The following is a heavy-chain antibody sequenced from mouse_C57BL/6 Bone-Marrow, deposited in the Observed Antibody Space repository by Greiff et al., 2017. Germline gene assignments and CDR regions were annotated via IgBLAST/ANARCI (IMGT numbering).Heavy chain of an antibody. Sequence: VQLLQSGPELVKPGASVKISCKASGYTFTDYYINWVKQRPGQGLEWIGWIFPGRGSTYYNEKFKGKATLTVDKSSSTAYMLLSSLTSEDSAVYFCADNYYGSSPYAMDYWGQGTSVTVSS. D-gene: IGHD1-1*01. CDR3: ADNYYGSSPYAMDY. CDR1: GYTFTDYY. V-gene: IGHV1-75*01. CDR2: IFPGRGST. J-gene: IGHJ4*01.